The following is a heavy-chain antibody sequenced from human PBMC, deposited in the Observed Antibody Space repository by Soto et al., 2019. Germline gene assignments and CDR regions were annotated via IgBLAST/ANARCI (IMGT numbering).Heavy chain of an antibody. Sequence: SETLSLTCTVSGGSISSYYWSWIRRPPGKGLEWIGYIYYSGSTNYNPSLKSRVTISVDTSKNQFSLELSSVTAADTAVYYCARAYSRVAVAGTGDDAFDIWGQGTMVTVS. CDR1: GGSISSYY. D-gene: IGHD6-19*01. V-gene: IGHV4-59*01. CDR3: ARAYSRVAVAGTGDDAFDI. J-gene: IGHJ3*02. CDR2: IYYSGST.